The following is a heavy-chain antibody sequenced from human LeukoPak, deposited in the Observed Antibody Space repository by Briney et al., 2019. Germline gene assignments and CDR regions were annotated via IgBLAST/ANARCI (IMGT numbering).Heavy chain of an antibody. CDR2: IYYSGST. J-gene: IGHJ3*02. V-gene: IGHV4-61*01. D-gene: IGHD5-24*01. CDR3: ARREMSAMSGAFDI. Sequence: SETLSLTCTISGDSITSSTYYWGWIRQPPGNGLEWIGYIYYSGSTNYNPSLKSRVPISVDTSKNQFSLKLSSVTAADTAVYYCARREMSAMSGAFDIWLQG. CDR1: GDSITSSTYY.